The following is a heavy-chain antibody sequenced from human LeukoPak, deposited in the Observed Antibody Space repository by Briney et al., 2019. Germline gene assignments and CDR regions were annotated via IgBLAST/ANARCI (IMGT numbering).Heavy chain of an antibody. CDR1: GSSLSTSGMC. CDR3: ARIIRYSSGWYTDDY. Sequence: SGPTLVNPTQTLTLTCTFSGSSLSTSGMCVSWIRQPPGKALEWLARIDWDDDKYYSTSLKTRLTISKDTSKNQVVLTMTNMDPVDTATYYCARIIRYSSGWYTDDYWGQGTLVTVSS. D-gene: IGHD6-19*01. CDR2: IDWDDDK. V-gene: IGHV2-70*11. J-gene: IGHJ4*02.